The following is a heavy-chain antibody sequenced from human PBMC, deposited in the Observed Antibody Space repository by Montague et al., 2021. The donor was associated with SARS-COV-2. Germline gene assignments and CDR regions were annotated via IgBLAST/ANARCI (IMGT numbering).Heavy chain of an antibody. V-gene: IGHV4-34*01. Sequence: SETLSLTCAVYGGSFSGYYWSWIRQPPGKGLEWIGEINHSGSTNYNPSLKSRVTISVDTSKNQFSLKLSSVTAADTAVYYCVRGLDRITMIVVVITHYECYFDYWGQGTLVTVSS. D-gene: IGHD3-22*01. CDR1: GGSFSGYY. CDR3: VRGLDRITMIVVVITHYECYFDY. CDR2: INHSGST. J-gene: IGHJ4*02.